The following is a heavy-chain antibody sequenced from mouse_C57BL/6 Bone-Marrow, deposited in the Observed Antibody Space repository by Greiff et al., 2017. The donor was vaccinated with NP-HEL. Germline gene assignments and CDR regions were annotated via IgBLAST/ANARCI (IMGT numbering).Heavy chain of an antibody. V-gene: IGHV7-3*01. CDR1: GFTFTDYY. D-gene: IGHD1-1*01. CDR2: ISNKANGYTT. Sequence: EVQLVESGGGLVQPGGSLSLSCAASGFTFTDYYMSWVRQPPGKALEWLGFISNKANGYTTEYSVSVQGRFTISRDNSQSIHYLKMNALRAEDSATYYCARYNGSSWDYAMDCWGQGTSVTVSS. CDR3: ARYNGSSWDYAMDC. J-gene: IGHJ4*01.